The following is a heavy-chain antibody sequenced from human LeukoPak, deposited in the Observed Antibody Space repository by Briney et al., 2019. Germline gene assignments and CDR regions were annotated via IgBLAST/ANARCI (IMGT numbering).Heavy chain of an antibody. D-gene: IGHD2-2*01. CDR3: ARDVSYCSSTSCPLLYYYYGMDV. CDR1: GYTFTSYG. CDR2: ISAYNGNT. V-gene: IGHV1-18*01. Sequence: GASVNVSCKASGYTFTSYGISWVRQAPGQGLEWMGWISAYNGNTNYAQKLQGRVTMTTDTSTSTAYMELRSLRSDDTAVYYCARDVSYCSSTSCPLLYYYYGMDVWGQGTTVTVSS. J-gene: IGHJ6*02.